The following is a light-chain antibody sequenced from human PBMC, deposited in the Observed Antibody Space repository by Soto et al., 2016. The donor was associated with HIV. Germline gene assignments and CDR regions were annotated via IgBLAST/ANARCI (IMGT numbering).Light chain of an antibody. V-gene: IGKV1-16*02. CDR1: QDINNY. CDR3: QQYNSYSGT. Sequence: DIQMTQSPSSLSASVGDRVTITCRASQDINNYLAWFQQKPGKAPKSLIYAASTLQSGVSSKFSGSGSGTEFTLTISSLQPDDFATYYCQQYNSYSGTFGQGTKLEIK. CDR2: AAS. J-gene: IGKJ2*01.